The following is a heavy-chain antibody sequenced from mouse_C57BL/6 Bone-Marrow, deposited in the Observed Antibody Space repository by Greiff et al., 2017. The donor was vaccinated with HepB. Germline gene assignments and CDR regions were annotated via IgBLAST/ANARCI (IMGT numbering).Heavy chain of an antibody. Sequence: LVEPGASVKISCKASGYAFSSYWMNWVKQRPGKGLEWIGQIYPGDGDTNYNGKFKGKATLTADKSSSTAYMQLSSLTSEDSAVYFCARLRAIYYGKGYYAMDYWGQGTSVTVSS. CDR2: IYPGDGDT. V-gene: IGHV1-80*01. J-gene: IGHJ4*01. CDR1: GYAFSSYW. D-gene: IGHD2-1*01. CDR3: ARLRAIYYGKGYYAMDY.